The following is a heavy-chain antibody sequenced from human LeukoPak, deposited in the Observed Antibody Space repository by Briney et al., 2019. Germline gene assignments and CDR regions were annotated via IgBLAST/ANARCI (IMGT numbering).Heavy chain of an antibody. CDR3: ARGVTLTTRPEIWAGDY. D-gene: IGHD6-6*01. CDR2: INPSGGSR. CDR1: GYTFTSYY. J-gene: IGHJ4*02. V-gene: IGHV1-46*01. Sequence: ASVKVSCKASGYTFTSYYVHWVRQAPGQGLEWVGIINPSGGSRTYAQKFQGRATMTRDTSTSTVYMELSSLRSEDTAVYYCARGVTLTTRPEIWAGDYWGQGTLVTVSS.